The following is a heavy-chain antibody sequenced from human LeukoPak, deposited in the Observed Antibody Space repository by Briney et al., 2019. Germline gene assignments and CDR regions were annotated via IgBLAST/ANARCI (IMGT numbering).Heavy chain of an antibody. CDR3: ARHYYDNSGPFDY. J-gene: IGHJ4*02. V-gene: IGHV1-69*13. Sequence: SVKVSCKASGGTFSSYAISWVRQAPGQGLEWMGRIIPIFGTTNYAQKFQGRVTITADESTGTAYMELSSLRSEDTAMYCCARHYYDNSGPFDYWGQGTLVTVSS. D-gene: IGHD3-22*01. CDR1: GGTFSSYA. CDR2: IIPIFGTT.